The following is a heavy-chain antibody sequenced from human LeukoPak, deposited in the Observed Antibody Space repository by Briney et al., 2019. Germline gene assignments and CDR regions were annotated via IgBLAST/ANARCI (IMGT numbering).Heavy chain of an antibody. J-gene: IGHJ4*02. CDR1: GGSFSGYY. CDR2: IYTSGST. Sequence: SETLSLTCAVYGGSFSGYYWSWIRQPAGKGLEWIGRIYTSGSTNYNPSLKSRVTMSVDTSKNQFSLKLSSVTAADTAVYYCARGRLLWFGEYNYFDYWGQGTLVTVSS. CDR3: ARGRLLWFGEYNYFDY. V-gene: IGHV4-59*10. D-gene: IGHD3-10*01.